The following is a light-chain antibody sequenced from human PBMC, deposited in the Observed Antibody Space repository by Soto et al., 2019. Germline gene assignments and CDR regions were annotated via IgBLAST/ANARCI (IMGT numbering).Light chain of an antibody. Sequence: EIVMTQSPLSLPVTPGEPASISCRSSQSLLHSNGYNYLNWYLQKPGQSPQLMLYLGSYRASGVPERFSGSGSGTEFTLKISRVADEDVGGVYYCMQPIQTATRTFGQGTKLDFK. J-gene: IGKJ2*01. CDR2: LGS. V-gene: IGKV2-28*01. CDR3: MQPIQTATRT. CDR1: QSLLHSNGYNY.